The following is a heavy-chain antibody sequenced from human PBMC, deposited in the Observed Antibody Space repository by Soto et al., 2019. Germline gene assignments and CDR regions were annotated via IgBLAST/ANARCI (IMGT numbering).Heavy chain of an antibody. CDR1: GGSFSGYY. Sequence: SETLSLTCAVYGGSFSGYYWTWIRQPPGTGLEWIGEINHSGSTNYNPSLKSRVTISVDTSKNQFSLKLSSVTAADTAVYYCARHLDPRQLVRVYYYYGMDVWGQGTTVTVSS. CDR3: ARHLDPRQLVRVYYYYGMDV. V-gene: IGHV4-34*01. CDR2: INHSGST. J-gene: IGHJ6*02. D-gene: IGHD6-13*01.